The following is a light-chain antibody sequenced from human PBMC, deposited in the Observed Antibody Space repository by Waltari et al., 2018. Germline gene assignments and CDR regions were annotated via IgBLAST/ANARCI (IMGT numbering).Light chain of an antibody. J-gene: IGLJ1*01. CDR2: DVS. V-gene: IGLV2-14*01. CDR1: SSDLGVYSF. CDR3: SSYTSIIPPFL. Sequence: QSALTQPASVSGSPGQSITIPCTRSSSDLGVYSFVSWYQQHPGKAPKLMIYDVSHRPSGVSNRFSGSKSDNTASLTISGLQPEDEADYYCSSYTSIIPPFLFGTGTKVTVL.